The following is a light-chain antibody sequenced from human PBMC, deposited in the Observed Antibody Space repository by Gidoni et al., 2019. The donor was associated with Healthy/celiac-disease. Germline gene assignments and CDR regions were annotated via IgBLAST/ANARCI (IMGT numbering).Light chain of an antibody. J-gene: IGKJ2*03. CDR2: LGS. CDR1: QSLLHRNGYNY. CDR3: MQALQTLRYS. Sequence: DIVMTQSPLSLPVTPGEPASISCRSSQSLLHRNGYNYLDWYLQKPGQSPQLLIYLGSNRASGVPDRFSGSGSGTDFTLKISRVEAEDVGVYDCMQALQTLRYSFXQXTKLEIK. V-gene: IGKV2-28*01.